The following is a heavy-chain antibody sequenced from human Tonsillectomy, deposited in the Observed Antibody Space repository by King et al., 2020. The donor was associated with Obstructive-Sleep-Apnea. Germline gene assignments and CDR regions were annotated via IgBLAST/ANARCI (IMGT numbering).Heavy chain of an antibody. CDR3: ATALAAAAPFDS. CDR1: GFTFSSYN. Sequence: VQLVESGGGLVKPGGSLRLSCAASGFTFSSYNMNWVRQAPGKGREWVSSISSSSGDIYYADSEKGRFSISRDNAKNSLYLQMNSLRVEDTAVYYCATALAAAAPFDSWGQGTLVTVSS. V-gene: IGHV3-21*01. D-gene: IGHD6-13*01. J-gene: IGHJ4*02. CDR2: ISSSSGDI.